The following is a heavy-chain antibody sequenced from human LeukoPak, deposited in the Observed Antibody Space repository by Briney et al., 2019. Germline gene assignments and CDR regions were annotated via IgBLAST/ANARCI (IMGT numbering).Heavy chain of an antibody. V-gene: IGHV3-33*01. CDR1: GFTFSGYG. D-gene: IGHD3-3*01. Sequence: GGSLRLSCAASGFTFSGYGMHWVRQAPGKGLEWVAVIWYDGSNKYYADSVKGRFTISRDNSKNTLYLQMNSLRAEDTAVYYCARVGLYDFWSGYPGHDAFDIWGQGTMVTVSS. CDR2: IWYDGSNK. CDR3: ARVGLYDFWSGYPGHDAFDI. J-gene: IGHJ3*02.